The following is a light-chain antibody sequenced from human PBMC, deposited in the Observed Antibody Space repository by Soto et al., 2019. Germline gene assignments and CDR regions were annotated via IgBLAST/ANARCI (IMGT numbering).Light chain of an antibody. CDR3: QQVKTYPRT. CDR1: QAVPNN. CDR2: EES. J-gene: IGKJ4*01. V-gene: IGKV1-9*01. Sequence: DIHLTQSPSFLSASVGDRVTITCRPSQAVPNNMAWYQQKPGKPPKLLIYEESTLHSGAPSRFRGRKSGTQFTLTIDSLQPEDFATYYCQQVKTYPRTFGGGTKVEIK.